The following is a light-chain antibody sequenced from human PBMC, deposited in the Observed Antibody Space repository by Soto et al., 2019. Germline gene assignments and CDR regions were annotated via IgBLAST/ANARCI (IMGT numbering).Light chain of an antibody. V-gene: IGKV4-1*01. J-gene: IGKJ3*01. Sequence: DIVMTQSPDSLAVSLGERATINCKSSQSVLYSSNNANYLAWYQQKPGQPPKLLLYWVSTRACGVPDRFRGNESWRDFSLIIYKLQAEGGAVYFCYQCFASSLTFGSGTKVDI. CDR2: WVS. CDR1: QSVLYSSNNANY. CDR3: YQCFASSLT.